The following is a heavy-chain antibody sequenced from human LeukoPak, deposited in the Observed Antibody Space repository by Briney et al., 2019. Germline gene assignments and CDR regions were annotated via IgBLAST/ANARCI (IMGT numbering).Heavy chain of an antibody. V-gene: IGHV4-4*02. D-gene: IGHD5-24*01. CDR3: GRESLRDGYNLVGYVDN. Sequence: SAPLSLTFAVSGGSIHSSHWWTWVRHPPGKGLEWVGEIYHSGSTTYNPSLNSRVTMSVDKSKNQSSLSLNSVTAADTAVYYCGRESLRDGYNLVGYVDNWGQGTLVIVSS. J-gene: IGHJ4*02. CDR1: GGSIHSSHW. CDR2: IYHSGST.